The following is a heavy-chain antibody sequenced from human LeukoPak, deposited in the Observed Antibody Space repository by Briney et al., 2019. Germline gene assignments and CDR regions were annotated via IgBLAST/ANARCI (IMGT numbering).Heavy chain of an antibody. D-gene: IGHD3-3*01. V-gene: IGHV4-4*02. CDR1: GGSISSSAW. Sequence: PSGTLSLTCVVSGGSISSSAWWTWVRQSPGKGLEWIGEINDRGTINYNPSLQRRVSISLDRSKKKFSLKLTSVTAADTAVYFCARGAEYYAIWRGYASYSDYWGQGISVTVSS. CDR3: ARGAEYYAIWRGYASYSDY. J-gene: IGHJ4*02. CDR2: INDRGTI.